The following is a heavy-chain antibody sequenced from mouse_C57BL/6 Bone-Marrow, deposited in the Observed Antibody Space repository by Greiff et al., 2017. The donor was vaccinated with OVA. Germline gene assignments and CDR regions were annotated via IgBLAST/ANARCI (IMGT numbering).Heavy chain of an antibody. CDR1: GYSFTGYY. V-gene: IGHV1-42*01. CDR3: ARREDGYFFFDY. CDR2: INPSTGGT. D-gene: IGHD2-3*01. Sequence: VQLKQSGPELVKPGASVKISCKASGYSFTGYYMNWVKQSPEKSLEWIGEINPSTGGTTYNQKFKAKATLTVDKSSSTAYMQLKSLTSEDSAVYYCARREDGYFFFDYWGQGTTLTVSS. J-gene: IGHJ2*01.